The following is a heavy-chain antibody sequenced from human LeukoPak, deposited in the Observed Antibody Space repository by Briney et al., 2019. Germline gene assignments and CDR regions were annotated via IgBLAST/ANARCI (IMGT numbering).Heavy chain of an antibody. CDR1: GGSISSYY. CDR2: IHTSGST. Sequence: SETLSLTCTVSGGSISSYYWSWIRQPAGKGLEWIGRIHTSGSTNYNASLKSRVSMSVDTSKNQFSLKLSSVTAADTAVFYCARENGGSYREFDYWGQGTLVTVSS. CDR3: ARENGGSYREFDY. V-gene: IGHV4-4*07. D-gene: IGHD1-26*01. J-gene: IGHJ4*02.